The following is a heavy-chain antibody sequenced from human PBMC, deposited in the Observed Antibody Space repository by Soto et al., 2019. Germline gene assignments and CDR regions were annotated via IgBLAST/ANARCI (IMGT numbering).Heavy chain of an antibody. D-gene: IGHD2-15*01. J-gene: IGHJ4*02. CDR1: GFTFSSYS. V-gene: IGHV3-21*01. CDR2: ISSSSSYI. Sequence: ESGGGLVKPGGSLRLSCEASGFTFSSYSMNWVRQAPGKGLEWVSSISSSSSYIYYADSVKGRFTISRDNAKNSLYLQMNSLRAEDTAVYYCARDRRCSGGSCFDYWGQGTLVTVSS. CDR3: ARDRRCSGGSCFDY.